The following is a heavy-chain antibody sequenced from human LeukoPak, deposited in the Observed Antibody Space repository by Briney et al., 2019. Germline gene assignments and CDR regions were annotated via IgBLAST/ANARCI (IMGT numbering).Heavy chain of an antibody. Sequence: ASVKVSCKGSGGTFSSYAISWVRQAPGQGLEWMGRIIPILGIANYAQKFQGRVTITADKSTSTAYMELSSLRSEDTAVYYCAAYYYDSSGSYDYWAREPWSPSPQ. CDR3: AAYYYDSSGSYDY. CDR1: GGTFSSYA. J-gene: IGHJ4*02. V-gene: IGHV1-69*04. CDR2: IIPILGIA. D-gene: IGHD3-22*01.